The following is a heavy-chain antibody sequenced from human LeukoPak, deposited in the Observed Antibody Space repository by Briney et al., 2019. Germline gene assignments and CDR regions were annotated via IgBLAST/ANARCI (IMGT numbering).Heavy chain of an antibody. D-gene: IGHD3-22*01. V-gene: IGHV3-23*01. CDR2: ISGSGTST. Sequence: PGGSLRLPCAASGFTFRSYAMSWVRQAPGKGLEWVLAISGSGTSTYYADSVKGRFTISRDNSKNTLYLQMNSLRAEDTAVYYCEGTYYYDSSDDDWGQGTLVTVSS. J-gene: IGHJ4*02. CDR1: GFTFRSYA. CDR3: EGTYYYDSSDDD.